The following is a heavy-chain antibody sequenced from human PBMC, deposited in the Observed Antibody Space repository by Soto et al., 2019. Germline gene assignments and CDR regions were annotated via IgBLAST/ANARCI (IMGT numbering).Heavy chain of an antibody. D-gene: IGHD3-3*01. Sequence: ASVKVSCKASGGTFSSYAISWVRQAPGQGLEWMGGIIPIFGTASYAQKFQGRVTITADESTSTAYMELSSLRSEDTAVYYCARGLRITIFGVAEMDVWGQGTTVTVSS. CDR1: GGTFSSYA. CDR2: IIPIFGTA. J-gene: IGHJ6*02. V-gene: IGHV1-69*13. CDR3: ARGLRITIFGVAEMDV.